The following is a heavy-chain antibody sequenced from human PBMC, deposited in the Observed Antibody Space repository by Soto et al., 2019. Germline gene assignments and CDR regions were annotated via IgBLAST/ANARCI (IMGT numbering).Heavy chain of an antibody. CDR1: GYTLTELS. Sequence: ASVKVSCKVSGYTLTELSMHWVRQAPGKGLEWMGGFDPEDGETIYAQKFQGRVTMTEDTSTDTAYMELSSLRSEDTAVYYCATDGPQAYGSGRELHSDCGRGSLVTGSS. CDR2: FDPEDGET. CDR3: ATDGPQAYGSGRELHSD. J-gene: IGHJ4*02. D-gene: IGHD3-10*01. V-gene: IGHV1-24*01.